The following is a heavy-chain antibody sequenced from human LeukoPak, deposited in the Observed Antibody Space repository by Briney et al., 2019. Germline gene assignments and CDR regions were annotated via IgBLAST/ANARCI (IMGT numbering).Heavy chain of an antibody. CDR1: GYSITNGYY. D-gene: IGHD3-10*01. CDR3: ARVLDYYGSGVRDFDY. J-gene: IGHJ4*02. CDR2: IYHSGST. Sequence: SETLSLTCTVSGYSITNGYYWGWLRQPPGKGLEWIASIYHSGSTFYNPSLKSRVTISVDTSKNQLSLKMRSVTAADTAVYYCARVLDYYGSGVRDFDYWGQGTLVTVSS. V-gene: IGHV4-38-2*02.